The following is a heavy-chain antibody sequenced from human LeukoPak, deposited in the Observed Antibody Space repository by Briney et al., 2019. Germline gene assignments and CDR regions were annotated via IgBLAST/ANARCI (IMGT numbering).Heavy chain of an antibody. J-gene: IGHJ6*02. Sequence: EASVKVSCKASGYTFTSYGISWVRQAPGQGLEWMGWISAYNGNTNYAQKLQGRVTMTTDTSTSTAYMELRSLRSDDTAVYYCARAEEGYSYGLTDYYYGMDVWGQGTTVTVSS. CDR2: ISAYNGNT. CDR3: ARAEEGYSYGLTDYYYGMDV. D-gene: IGHD5-18*01. CDR1: GYTFTSYG. V-gene: IGHV1-18*01.